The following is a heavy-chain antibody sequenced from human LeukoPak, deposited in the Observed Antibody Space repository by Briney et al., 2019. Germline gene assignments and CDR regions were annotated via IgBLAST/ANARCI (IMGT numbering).Heavy chain of an antibody. V-gene: IGHV3-21*01. CDR2: ISSSSSYI. Sequence: GGSLRLSCAASGFTFSSYSMNWVRQAPGKGLEWVSSISSSSSYIYYADSVKGRFTISRDNAKSSLYLQMNSLRAEDTAVYYCATMSYYDSSGYQPGGDYWGQGTLVTVSS. CDR1: GFTFSSYS. CDR3: ATMSYYDSSGYQPGGDY. J-gene: IGHJ4*02. D-gene: IGHD3-22*01.